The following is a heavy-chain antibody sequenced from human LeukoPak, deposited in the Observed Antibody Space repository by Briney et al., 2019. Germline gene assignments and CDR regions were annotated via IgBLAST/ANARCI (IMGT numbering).Heavy chain of an antibody. J-gene: IGHJ6*02. CDR3: AKERTGLLDYYYYYGMHV. Sequence: GGSLRLSCAASGFTFSSYGMHWVRQAPGKGLEWVAVISYDGSNKYYADSVKGRFTISRDNSKNTLYLQMNSLRAEDTAVYYCAKERTGLLDYYYYYGMHVWGQGTTVTVSS. D-gene: IGHD2-15*01. V-gene: IGHV3-30*18. CDR1: GFTFSSYG. CDR2: ISYDGSNK.